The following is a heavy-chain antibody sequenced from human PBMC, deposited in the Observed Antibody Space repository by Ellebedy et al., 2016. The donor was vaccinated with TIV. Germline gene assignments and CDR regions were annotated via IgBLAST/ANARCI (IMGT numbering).Heavy chain of an antibody. D-gene: IGHD3-22*01. CDR3: ARDPTSGRYYDSSGYPPTDY. V-gene: IGHV1-69*13. CDR2: IIPIFGTA. J-gene: IGHJ4*02. CDR1: GGTFSSYA. Sequence: SVKVSCXDSGGTFSSYAISWVRQAPGQGLEWMGGIIPIFGTANYAQKFQGRVTITADESTSTAYMELSSLRSEDTAVYYCARDPTSGRYYDSSGYPPTDYWGQGTLVTVS.